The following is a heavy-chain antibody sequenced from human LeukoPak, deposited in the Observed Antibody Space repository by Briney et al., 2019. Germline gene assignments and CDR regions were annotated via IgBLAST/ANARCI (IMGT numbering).Heavy chain of an antibody. D-gene: IGHD6-13*01. CDR2: INSDGSST. V-gene: IGHV3-74*01. J-gene: IGHJ4*02. CDR3: AKDNVAAVGRYFDY. CDR1: GFTFRSYW. Sequence: GGSLRLSCAPSGFTFRSYWMHWVRQAPGKGLVWVSRINSDGSSTSYADSVKGRFTISRDNSKNTLYLQMHSLRAEDTAVYYCAKDNVAAVGRYFDYWGQGTLVTVSS.